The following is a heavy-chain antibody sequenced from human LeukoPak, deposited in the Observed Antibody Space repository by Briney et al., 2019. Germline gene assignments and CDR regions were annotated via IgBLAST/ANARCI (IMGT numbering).Heavy chain of an antibody. D-gene: IGHD1-26*01. V-gene: IGHV4-61*01. CDR2: IYYSGST. Sequence: SETLSLTCTVSGRSVSSGSYYWSWIRQPPGKGLEWIGYIYYSGSTNYNPSLKSRVTISVDTSKNQFSLKLSSVTAADTAVYYCAAEVGDYVDYWGQGTLVTVSS. CDR3: AAEVGDYVDY. J-gene: IGHJ4*02. CDR1: GRSVSSGSYY.